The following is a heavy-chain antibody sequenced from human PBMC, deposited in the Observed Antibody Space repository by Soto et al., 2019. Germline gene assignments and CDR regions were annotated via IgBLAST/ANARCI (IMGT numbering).Heavy chain of an antibody. CDR2: IWYDGSNK. CDR3: ARDSYYYYYMDV. Sequence: QVQLVESGGGVVQPGRSLRLSCAASGFTFSSYGMHWVRQAPGKGLEWVAVIWYDGSNKYYADSGKGRFTISRDNSKNTLYLQMNSLRAEDTAVYYCARDSYYYYYMDVWGKGTTVTVSS. CDR1: GFTFSSYG. V-gene: IGHV3-33*01. J-gene: IGHJ6*03.